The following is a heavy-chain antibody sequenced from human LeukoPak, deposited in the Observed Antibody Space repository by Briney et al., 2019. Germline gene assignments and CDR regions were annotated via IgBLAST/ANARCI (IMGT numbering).Heavy chain of an antibody. J-gene: IGHJ4*02. CDR3: ARGSSFDGYCSAGACDAGYYDS. V-gene: IGHV4-34*01. D-gene: IGHD2-15*01. CDR2: INHRGSS. Sequence: SETLSLTCAVYGESFSAYFWNWIRQAPGKPLEYIGEINHRGSSHYNPSLKTRVTLSVDTSKNQFSLKLTSVTAADSAVYFCARGSSFDGYCSAGACDAGYYDSWGQGTPVTVSS. CDR1: GESFSAYF.